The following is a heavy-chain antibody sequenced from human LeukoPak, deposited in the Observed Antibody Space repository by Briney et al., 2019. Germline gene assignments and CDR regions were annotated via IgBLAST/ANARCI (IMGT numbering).Heavy chain of an antibody. CDR1: GASVSNYY. J-gene: IGHJ5*02. Sequence: SETLSLTCTVSGASVSNYYWSWIRQPPGKRLEWIGYISYSGNTNYNPSLKSRVTISVDMSRNQVSLRLTSVTAADTALYYCARHLTRPDGYHYEGWLDPWGQGTRVTVSS. CDR2: ISYSGNT. D-gene: IGHD3-16*01. CDR3: ARHLTRPDGYHYEGWLDP. V-gene: IGHV4-59*08.